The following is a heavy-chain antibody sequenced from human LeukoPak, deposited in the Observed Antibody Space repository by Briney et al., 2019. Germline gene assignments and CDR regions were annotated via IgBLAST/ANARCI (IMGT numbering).Heavy chain of an antibody. V-gene: IGHV1-18*01. D-gene: IGHD3-10*01. CDR3: AAHYYGSGNHDY. Sequence: ASVKVSCKASGYTFTSYGISWVRQAPGQGLEWMGWISAYNGNTNYAQKLQGRVTMTTDTSTSTAYMELRSLRAEDTALYYCAAHYYGSGNHDYWGQGTLVTVSS. CDR1: GYTFTSYG. J-gene: IGHJ4*02. CDR2: ISAYNGNT.